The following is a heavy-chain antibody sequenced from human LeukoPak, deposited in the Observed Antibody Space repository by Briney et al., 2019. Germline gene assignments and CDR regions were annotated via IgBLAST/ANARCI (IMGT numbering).Heavy chain of an antibody. CDR1: VFTFSSYG. V-gene: IGHV3-30*18. J-gene: IGHJ4*02. Sequence: PGRSLRLSCAASVFTFSSYGMHWVRQAPGKGLEWVAVISYDGSNKYYADSVKGRFTISRDNSKNTLYLQMNSLRAEDTAVYYCAKDHGGLYGATLPDYWGRGTLVTVSS. CDR2: ISYDGSNK. CDR3: AKDHGGLYGATLPDY. D-gene: IGHD4-17*01.